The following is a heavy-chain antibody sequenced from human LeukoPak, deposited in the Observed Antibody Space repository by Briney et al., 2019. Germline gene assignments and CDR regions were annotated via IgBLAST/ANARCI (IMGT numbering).Heavy chain of an antibody. CDR2: INPNSGGT. Sequence: ASVKVSCKASGYTFTGYYMHWVRQAPGQGLEWMGWINPNSGGTNYAQKFQGRVTMTRDTSISTAYMELSRLRSDDTAVYYCARDLPRRVVPAAKQEFDCWGQGTLVTVSS. CDR3: ARDLPRRVVPAAKQEFDC. V-gene: IGHV1-2*02. D-gene: IGHD2-2*01. J-gene: IGHJ4*02. CDR1: GYTFTGYY.